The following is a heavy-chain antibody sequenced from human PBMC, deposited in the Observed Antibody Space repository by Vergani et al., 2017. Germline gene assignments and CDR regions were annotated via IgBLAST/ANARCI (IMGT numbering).Heavy chain of an antibody. D-gene: IGHD3-10*01. CDR2: IKHSGST. V-gene: IGHV4-34*01. Sequence: QVQLQQWGAGLLKPSETLSLTCAVYGGSFSGYYWSWIRQPPGKGLEWIGEIKHSGSTNYNPSLKSRVTISVDTSKKQFSLKLSSVTAAVTAVYYCARGAHYYGSGSYYPKGYNWFDPWGQGTLVTVSS. CDR1: GGSFSGYY. J-gene: IGHJ5*02. CDR3: ARGAHYYGSGSYYPKGYNWFDP.